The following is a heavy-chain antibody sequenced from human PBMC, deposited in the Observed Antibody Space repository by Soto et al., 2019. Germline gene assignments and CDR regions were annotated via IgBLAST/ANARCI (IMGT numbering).Heavy chain of an antibody. V-gene: IGHV1-18*01. CDR2: INPSDGNR. CDR3: ARDRLRGYDSSGFYS. CDR1: GGTFSSYT. D-gene: IGHD3-22*01. J-gene: IGHJ4*02. Sequence: GASVKVSCKASGGTFSSYTISWVRRAPGQGLEWMGWINPSDGNRNFAQKFEDRVTMTTATSTNTVFLELRSLKSDDTAIYYCARDRLRGYDSSGFYSWGQGTMVTVSS.